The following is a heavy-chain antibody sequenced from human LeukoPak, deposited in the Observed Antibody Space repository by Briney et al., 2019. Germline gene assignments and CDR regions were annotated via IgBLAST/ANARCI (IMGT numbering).Heavy chain of an antibody. V-gene: IGHV3-48*02. D-gene: IGHD6-19*01. J-gene: IGHJ6*02. Sequence: GGSLRLSCAASGFTFSSYSMNWVRQAPGKGLEWVSYISSSSSTIYYADSAKGRFTISRDNAKNSLYLQMNSLRDEDTAVYYCARGEYSSGWRPFYYYYGMDVWGQGTTVTVSS. CDR2: ISSSSSTI. CDR1: GFTFSSYS. CDR3: ARGEYSSGWRPFYYYYGMDV.